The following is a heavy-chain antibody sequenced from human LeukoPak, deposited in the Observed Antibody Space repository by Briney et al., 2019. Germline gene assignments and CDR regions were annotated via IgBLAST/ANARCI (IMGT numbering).Heavy chain of an antibody. V-gene: IGHV4-34*01. J-gene: IGHJ4*02. CDR2: INHSGST. CDR3: ARGGGGWLPFDY. Sequence: PSETLSLTCAVYGGSFSGYYWSWVRQPPGKGLEWIGEINHSGSTNYNPSLKSRVTISVDTSKNQFSLKLSSVTAADTAAYYCARGGGGWLPFDYWGQGTLVTVSS. CDR1: GGSFSGYY. D-gene: IGHD5-24*01.